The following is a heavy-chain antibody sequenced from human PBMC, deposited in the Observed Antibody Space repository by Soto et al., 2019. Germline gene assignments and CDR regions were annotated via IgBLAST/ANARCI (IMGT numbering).Heavy chain of an antibody. V-gene: IGHV3-73*01. J-gene: IGHJ4*02. CDR1: GFTFGASA. CDR2: IGSRGESYAT. CDR3: ARDRDTYGLSYFDY. D-gene: IGHD5-18*01. Sequence: GGSLRLSCAASGFTFGASALQWVRQASGKGLEWLGRIGSRGESYATTYDVSVKGRFTISRDDSKKTAYLQMNSLESEDTAIYYCARDRDTYGLSYFDYWGQGTLVTVSS.